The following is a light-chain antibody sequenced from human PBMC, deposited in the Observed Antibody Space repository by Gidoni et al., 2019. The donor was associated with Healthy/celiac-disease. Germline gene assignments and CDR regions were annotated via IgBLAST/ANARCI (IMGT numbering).Light chain of an antibody. CDR3: AAWDDSLSGWV. V-gene: IGLV1-47*02. J-gene: IGLJ3*02. CDR2: SNN. Sequence: QSVLTQPPSASGTPGERVTISCSGSSSNIGSNYVYWYQQLPGTAPNLLISSNNQRPSGVPARFSGSKSGTSASLAISGLRSEDEADYYCAAWDDSLSGWVFGGGTKLTVL. CDR1: SSNIGSNY.